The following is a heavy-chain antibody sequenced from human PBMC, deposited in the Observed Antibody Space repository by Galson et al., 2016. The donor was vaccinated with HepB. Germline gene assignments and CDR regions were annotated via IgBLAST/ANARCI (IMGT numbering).Heavy chain of an antibody. J-gene: IGHJ2*01. D-gene: IGHD5-24*01. CDR1: GGSITSSSHY. Sequence: ETLSLTCNVSGGSITSSSHYWGWIRQPPGKGLEWIGSIFYSGSIYYNPSLRSRVTISVDTSKHQFSLQVTSVNAADTAVYYCARHRRDGSTNTYWSFNLWGRGTLVTVSS. CDR2: IFYSGSI. CDR3: ARHRRDGSTNTYWSFNL. V-gene: IGHV4-39*01.